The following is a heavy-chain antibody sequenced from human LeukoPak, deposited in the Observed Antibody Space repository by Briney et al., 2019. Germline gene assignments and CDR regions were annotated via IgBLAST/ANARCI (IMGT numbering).Heavy chain of an antibody. CDR1: GGSISSSSYY. CDR2: IYYSGST. Sequence: SETLSFTCTVSGGSISSSSYYWGWIRQPPGKGLEWIGSIYYSGSTYYNPSLKSRVTISVDTSKNQFSLKLSSVTAADTAVYYCARLNIQLWTSNDYWGQGTLVTVSS. D-gene: IGHD5-18*01. CDR3: ARLNIQLWTSNDY. J-gene: IGHJ4*02. V-gene: IGHV4-39*01.